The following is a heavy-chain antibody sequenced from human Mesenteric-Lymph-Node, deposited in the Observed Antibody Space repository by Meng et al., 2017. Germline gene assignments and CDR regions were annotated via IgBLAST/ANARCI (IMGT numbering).Heavy chain of an antibody. Sequence: GGSLRLSCAASGFTVNSNYMTWVRQAPGKGLEWVSYIDPTGGSIFYTDSVKGRFTISRDNAKNSLFLQMNSLRDEDTAVYYCARGHYGLDVWGQGTMVTVSS. J-gene: IGHJ6*02. CDR3: ARGHYGLDV. V-gene: IGHV3-11*01. CDR2: IDPTGGSI. CDR1: GFTVNSNY.